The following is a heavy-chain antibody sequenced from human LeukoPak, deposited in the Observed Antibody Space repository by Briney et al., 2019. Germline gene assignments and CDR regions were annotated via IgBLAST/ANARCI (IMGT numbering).Heavy chain of an antibody. Sequence: PGGSLRLSCAASGFSFSIYGMHWVRQAPGKGLEWVAVISYDGSYKYYANSVKGRFTISRDNAKNSLYLQMNSLRAEDTAVYYCAGKYSSSWPINYYYYYYMDVWGKGTTVTISS. CDR3: AGKYSSSWPINYYYYYYMDV. D-gene: IGHD6-13*01. CDR2: ISYDGSYK. CDR1: GFSFSIYG. J-gene: IGHJ6*03. V-gene: IGHV3-30*03.